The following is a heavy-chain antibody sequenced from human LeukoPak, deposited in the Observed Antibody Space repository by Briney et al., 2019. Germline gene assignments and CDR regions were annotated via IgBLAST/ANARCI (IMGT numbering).Heavy chain of an antibody. V-gene: IGHV3-23*01. Sequence: GGSLRLSCAASGFTFSSYAMSWVRQAPGKGLEWVSAISGSGGSTYYADSVKGRFTISRDNSKNTLYLQMNSLRAEDTAVYYCAKSRFGVVITPRGDFDYWGQGTLVTVSS. CDR2: ISGSGGST. CDR3: AKSRFGVVITPRGDFDY. CDR1: GFTFSSYA. D-gene: IGHD3-3*01. J-gene: IGHJ4*02.